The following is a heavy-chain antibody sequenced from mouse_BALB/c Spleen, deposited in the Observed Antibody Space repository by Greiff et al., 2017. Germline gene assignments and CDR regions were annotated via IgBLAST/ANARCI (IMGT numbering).Heavy chain of an antibody. CDR2: ISSGSSTI. V-gene: IGHV5-17*02. CDR3: ARSYYGSSYYAMDY. CDR1: GFTFSSFG. D-gene: IGHD1-1*01. J-gene: IGHJ4*01. Sequence: LVESGGGLVQPGGSRKLSCAASGFTFSSFGMHWVRQAPEKGLEWVAYISSGSSTIYYADTVKGRFTISRDNPKNTLFLQMTSLRSEDTAMYYCARSYYGSSYYAMDYWGQGTSVTVSS.